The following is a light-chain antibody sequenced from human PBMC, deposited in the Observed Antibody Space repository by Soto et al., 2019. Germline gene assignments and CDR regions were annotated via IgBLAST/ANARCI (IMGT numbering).Light chain of an antibody. CDR2: DVG. CDR3: NSDTSGSTI. J-gene: IGLJ2*01. V-gene: IGLV2-11*01. Sequence: QSGLTQPRSESGSPVQSVTISCTGTSSDVGGYNYVSWYQQHPGKAPKLMIYDVGKRPSGVPDRFSGSKSDNTASLTISGLQAAQEADYYCNSDTSGSTIFGGGTQLTV. CDR1: SSDVGGYNY.